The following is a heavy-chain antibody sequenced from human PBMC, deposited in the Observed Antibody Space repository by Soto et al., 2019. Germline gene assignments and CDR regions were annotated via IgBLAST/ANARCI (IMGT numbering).Heavy chain of an antibody. V-gene: IGHV4-30-4*01. Sequence: RSLTCTVSGGSISSGDDYWNWIRQPPGKGLEWIGYIFYSGTTSYNPSLKSRITISVDTSKNQFSLKLSSVTAADTAVYYCAKGGDWFGPWGQGTLVTVSS. CDR3: AKGGDWFGP. J-gene: IGHJ5*02. CDR2: IFYSGTT. CDR1: GGSISSGDDY.